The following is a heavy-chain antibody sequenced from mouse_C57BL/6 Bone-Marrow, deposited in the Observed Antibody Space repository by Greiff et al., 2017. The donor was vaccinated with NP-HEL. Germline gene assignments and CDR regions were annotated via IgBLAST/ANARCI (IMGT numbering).Heavy chain of an antibody. J-gene: IGHJ2*01. Sequence: VQLQQSGAELVRPGASVKLSCKASGYTFTDYYINWVKQRPGQGLEWIARIYPGSGNTYYNEKFKGKATLTAEKSSSTAYMQLSSLTYEDSAVYFCAIYYDNYDYWGQGTTLTVSS. V-gene: IGHV1-76*01. CDR2: IYPGSGNT. D-gene: IGHD2-1*01. CDR1: GYTFTDYY. CDR3: AIYYDNYDY.